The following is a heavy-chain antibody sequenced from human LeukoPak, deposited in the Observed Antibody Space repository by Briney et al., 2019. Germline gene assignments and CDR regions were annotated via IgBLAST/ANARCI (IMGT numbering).Heavy chain of an antibody. CDR2: IYYSGST. Sequence: SETLSLTCTVSGGSISSGDYYWSWIRQPPGKGLEWIGYIYYSGSTYYNPSLKSRVTISVDTSKNQFSLKLSSVTAADTAVYYCARDGLWDSGSYWGAFDIWGQGTMVTVSS. CDR1: GGSISSGDYY. V-gene: IGHV4-30-4*01. J-gene: IGHJ3*02. CDR3: ARDGLWDSGSYWGAFDI. D-gene: IGHD1-26*01.